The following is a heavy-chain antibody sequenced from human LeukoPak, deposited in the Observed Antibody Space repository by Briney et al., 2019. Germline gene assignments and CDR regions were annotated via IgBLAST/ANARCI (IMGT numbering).Heavy chain of an antibody. CDR1: GFTFSSYS. Sequence: GGSLRLSCAASGFTFSSYSMNWVRQAPGKGLEWVSSISSSSSYIYYADSVKGRFTISRDNAKNSLYLQMISLIAEDTAVYYCARGQPYYYDSSGYYPDYWGQGTLVTVSS. D-gene: IGHD3-22*01. V-gene: IGHV3-21*01. J-gene: IGHJ4*02. CDR2: ISSSSSYI. CDR3: ARGQPYYYDSSGYYPDY.